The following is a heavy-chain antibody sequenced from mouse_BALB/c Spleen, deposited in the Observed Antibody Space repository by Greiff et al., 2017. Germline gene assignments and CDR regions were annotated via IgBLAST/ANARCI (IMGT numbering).Heavy chain of an antibody. CDR1: GYTFTSYW. V-gene: IGHV1-7*01. J-gene: IGHJ2*01. CDR3: ARKRDGNYLYYFDY. CDR2: INPSTGYT. Sequence: VQLQQSGAELAKPGASVKMSCKASGYTFTSYWMHWVKQRPGQGLEWIGYINPSTGYTEYNQKFKDKATLTADKSSSTAYMQLSSLTSEDSAVYYCARKRDGNYLYYFDYWGQGTTLTVSS. D-gene: IGHD2-1*01.